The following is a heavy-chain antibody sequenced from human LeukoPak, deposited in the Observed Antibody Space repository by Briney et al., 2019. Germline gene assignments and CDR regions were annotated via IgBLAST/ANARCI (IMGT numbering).Heavy chain of an antibody. V-gene: IGHV3-11*04. Sequence: PGGSLRLSCAASGFTFSDYYMNWIRQAPGKGLEWVSYISSSGGTIYYADSVKGRFTVSRDNAKSSLYLQMNGLRAEDTALYYCARRKYDCSGGSCYGFAFDLWGQGTMVTVSS. CDR2: ISSSGGTI. J-gene: IGHJ3*01. D-gene: IGHD2-15*01. CDR3: ARRKYDCSGGSCYGFAFDL. CDR1: GFTFSDYY.